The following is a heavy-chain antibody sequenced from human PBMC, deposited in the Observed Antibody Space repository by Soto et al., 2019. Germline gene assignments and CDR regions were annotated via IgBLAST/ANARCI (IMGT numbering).Heavy chain of an antibody. J-gene: IGHJ3*01. D-gene: IGHD6-19*01. Sequence: QVQLQESGPGLVKPSGTLSLTCAVSGDSISNSRWWTWVRQPPGKGREGFGDIFHSGDTNYNTSLKSRVLISVDKSQNQFSLKVSSVTAADTAVYYCAYSTGWYRHDVWGQGTLVTVSS. CDR3: AYSTGWYRHDV. V-gene: IGHV4-4*02. CDR1: GDSISNSRW. CDR2: IFHSGDT.